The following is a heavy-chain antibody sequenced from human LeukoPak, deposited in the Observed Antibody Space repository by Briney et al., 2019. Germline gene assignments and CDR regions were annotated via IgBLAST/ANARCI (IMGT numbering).Heavy chain of an antibody. Sequence: ASVKVSCKASGYTFTSYGISWVRQAPGQGLEWMGWISAYNGNTNYAQKLQGSVTMTTDTSTSTAYMELRSLRSDDTAVYYCARYYDFWSGYYREEYYFDYWGQGTLVTVSS. CDR3: ARYYDFWSGYYREEYYFDY. CDR2: ISAYNGNT. J-gene: IGHJ4*02. D-gene: IGHD3-3*01. CDR1: GYTFTSYG. V-gene: IGHV1-18*01.